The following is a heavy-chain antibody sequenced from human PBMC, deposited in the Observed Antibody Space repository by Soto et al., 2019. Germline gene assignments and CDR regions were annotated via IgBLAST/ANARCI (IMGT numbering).Heavy chain of an antibody. D-gene: IGHD1-26*01. J-gene: IGHJ5*02. CDR3: ARSSGTSYIWFDP. Sequence: QVQLVQSGAEVKKPGASVKVSCKASGYTFTSYGISWVRQAPGQGLEWMGWISAYNGNTNYAQKIQGRVTMTTDTPTSTAYMEVRSLRSDDTAVYYCARSSGTSYIWFDPWGQGTLVTVSS. CDR1: GYTFTSYG. CDR2: ISAYNGNT. V-gene: IGHV1-18*01.